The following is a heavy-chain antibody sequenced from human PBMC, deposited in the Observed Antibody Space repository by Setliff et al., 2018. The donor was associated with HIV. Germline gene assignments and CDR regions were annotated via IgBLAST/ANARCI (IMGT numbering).Heavy chain of an antibody. J-gene: IGHJ5*02. V-gene: IGHV1-18*01. D-gene: IGHD6-19*01. Sequence: VASVKVSCKASGYTFTNFGITWVRQVPGQGLEWMGWVNTNNDKTNYAQKFQGRVTMTTDRSTKTAYLDLGSLRPDDTAVYYCARDLYTSGWPNWFDPWGPGTLV. CDR3: ARDLYTSGWPNWFDP. CDR2: VNTNNDKT. CDR1: GYTFTNFG.